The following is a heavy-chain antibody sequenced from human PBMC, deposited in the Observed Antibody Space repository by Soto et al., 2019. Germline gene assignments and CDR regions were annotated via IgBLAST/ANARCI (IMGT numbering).Heavy chain of an antibody. Sequence: SETLSLTCAVSGGSISSGGYSWSWIRQPPGKGLEWIGYIYHSGSTYYNPSLKSRVTISVDRSKNQFSLKLSSVTAADTAVYYCARAQTYCSGGSCYPYYFDYWGQGTLVTVSS. CDR1: GGSISSGGYS. D-gene: IGHD2-15*01. J-gene: IGHJ4*02. CDR2: IYHSGST. CDR3: ARAQTYCSGGSCYPYYFDY. V-gene: IGHV4-30-2*01.